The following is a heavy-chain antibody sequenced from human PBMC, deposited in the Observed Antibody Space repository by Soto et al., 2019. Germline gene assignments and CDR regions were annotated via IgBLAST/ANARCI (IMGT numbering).Heavy chain of an antibody. J-gene: IGHJ4*02. D-gene: IGHD5-18*01. CDR1: GFTFSSYA. V-gene: IGHV3-23*01. CDR3: AKDLGYSYGYFNHAGDY. CDR2: ISGSGGST. Sequence: PGGSLRLSCAASGFTFSSYAMSWVRQAPGKGLEWVSAISGSGGSTYYADSVKGRFTISRDNSKNTLYLQMNSLRAEDTAVYYCAKDLGYSYGYFNHAGDYWGQGTLVTVSS.